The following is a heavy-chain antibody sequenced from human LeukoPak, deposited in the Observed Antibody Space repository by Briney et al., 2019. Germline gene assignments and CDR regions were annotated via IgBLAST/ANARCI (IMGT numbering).Heavy chain of an antibody. J-gene: IGHJ3*02. CDR1: GFTFSSYA. CDR2: ISYDGSNK. Sequence: PGRSLRLSCAASGFTFSSYAMHWVRQAPGKGLEWVAVISYDGSNKYYSDSVKGRFTISRDNSKNTLYLQMNSLRPEDTAVYYCARVRVTLSGSSELGAFDIWGQGTMVTVSS. V-gene: IGHV3-30-3*01. CDR3: ARVRVTLSGSSELGAFDI. D-gene: IGHD1-26*01.